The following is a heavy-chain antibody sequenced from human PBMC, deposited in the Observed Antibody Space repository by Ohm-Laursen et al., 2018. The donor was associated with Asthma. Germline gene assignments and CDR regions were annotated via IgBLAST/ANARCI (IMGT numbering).Heavy chain of an antibody. CDR2: ISLHGSSI. D-gene: IGHD3-3*01. CDR1: GLTSNSYW. CDR3: ARDVMEWYLPAFDF. V-gene: IGHV3-74*01. J-gene: IGHJ4*02. Sequence: SLRLSCTATGLTSNSYWMHWVRQAPGKGLVWVSRISLHGSSISHADSVKGRFTISTDSAKNTLYLQMNSLRPDDTAVYYCARDVMEWYLPAFDFWGQGTLVTVSS.